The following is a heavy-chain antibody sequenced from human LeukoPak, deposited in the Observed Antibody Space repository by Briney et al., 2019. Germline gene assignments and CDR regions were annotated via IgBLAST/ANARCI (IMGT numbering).Heavy chain of an antibody. CDR1: GFTFSSYS. Sequence: GGSLRLSCAASGFTFSSYSMNWVRQAPGKGLEWVSSIRSSSSYIYYADSVKGRFTISRDNAKNSLYLQMNSLRAEDTAVYYCARWGDYGEINYYYYYGMDVWGQGTTVTVSS. CDR2: IRSSSSYI. V-gene: IGHV3-21*01. J-gene: IGHJ6*02. CDR3: ARWGDYGEINYYYYYGMDV. D-gene: IGHD4-17*01.